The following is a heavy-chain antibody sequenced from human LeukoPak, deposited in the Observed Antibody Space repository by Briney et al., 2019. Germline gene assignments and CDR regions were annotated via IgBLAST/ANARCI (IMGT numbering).Heavy chain of an antibody. V-gene: IGHV3-21*01. J-gene: IGHJ4*02. CDR3: VRSVGSEAY. D-gene: IGHD6-19*01. CDR2: ISSSSSYI. Sequence: GGSLRLSCAASGFTFSSYSMNWVRQAPGKGLEWVSSISSSSSYIYYADSVKGRFTISRDNAKNSLFLEMNSLRVDDSGVYHCVRSVGSEAYWGQGTLVTVSS. CDR1: GFTFSSYS.